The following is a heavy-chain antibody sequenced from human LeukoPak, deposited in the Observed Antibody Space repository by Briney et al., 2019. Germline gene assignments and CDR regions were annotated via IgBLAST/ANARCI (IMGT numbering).Heavy chain of an antibody. CDR3: ARVKASRGAFDI. CDR1: GFTFSSYA. V-gene: IGHV3-30-3*01. J-gene: IGHJ3*02. CDR2: LSHDGSNK. Sequence: GRSLRLSCAASGFTFSSYAMHWVRQAPGKGLEWVSVLSHDGSNKYYADSVKGRFTISRDNSKNTLYLQLNSLRAEDTAVYYCARVKASRGAFDIWGQGTMVTVSS.